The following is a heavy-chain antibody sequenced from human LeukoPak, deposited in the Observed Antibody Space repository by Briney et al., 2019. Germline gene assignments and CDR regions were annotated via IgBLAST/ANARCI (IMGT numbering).Heavy chain of an antibody. Sequence: ASVKVSCKASGGTFSSYTISWVRQAPGQGLEWMGRIIPILGIANYAQKFQGRVTITADKSTSTAYMELSSLRSEDTAVYYCARGPFWGDSSGCPHFDYWGQGTLVTVSS. J-gene: IGHJ4*02. V-gene: IGHV1-69*02. D-gene: IGHD3-22*01. CDR2: IIPILGIA. CDR3: ARGPFWGDSSGCPHFDY. CDR1: GGTFSSYT.